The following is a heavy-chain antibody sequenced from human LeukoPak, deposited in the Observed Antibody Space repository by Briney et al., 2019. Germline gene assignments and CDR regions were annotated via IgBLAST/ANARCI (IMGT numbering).Heavy chain of an antibody. CDR3: AIALRAAAVPNQKDY. V-gene: IGHV3-21*01. J-gene: IGHJ4*02. CDR1: GFTFSSYS. Sequence: SGGSLRLSCAASGFTFSSYSMNWVRQAPGKGLEWVSSISSSSSYIYYADSVKGRFTISRDNAKNSLYLQMNSLRAEDTAVYYCAIALRAAAVPNQKDYWGQGTLVTVSS. CDR2: ISSSSSYI. D-gene: IGHD6-13*01.